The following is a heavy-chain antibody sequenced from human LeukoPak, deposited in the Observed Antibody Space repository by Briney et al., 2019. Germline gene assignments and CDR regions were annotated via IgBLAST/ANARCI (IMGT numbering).Heavy chain of an antibody. CDR3: ARDSSVVVVTAIKYNWFDP. CDR2: IIPIRGIG. D-gene: IGHD2-21*02. CDR1: GCTFSSYA. Sequence: ASVKVSRKASGCTFSSYAINWVRQAPGQGLEWMGRIIPIRGIGNYAQEFQGRVIITADKYTSKAYLELRNLRSEDTAVYYCARDSSVVVVTAIKYNWFDPWGQGTLVTVSS. J-gene: IGHJ5*02. V-gene: IGHV1-69*04.